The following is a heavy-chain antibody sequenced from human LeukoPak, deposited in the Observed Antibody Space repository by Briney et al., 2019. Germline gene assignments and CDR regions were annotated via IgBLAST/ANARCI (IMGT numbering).Heavy chain of an antibody. V-gene: IGHV3-23*01. CDR2: ISGSGYTT. J-gene: IGHJ6*02. D-gene: IGHD2-2*01. CDR3: ARYCSSSTCQGSSYYFGMDV. CDR1: GFSFSTYA. Sequence: GGSLRLSCAASGFSFSTYAMNWARQGPGKGLEWVATISGSGYTTYYADSVKGRFTISRDNSKNTLFLQMDSLRAEDTAVFFCARYCSSSTCQGSSYYFGMDVWGQGTTVTVSS.